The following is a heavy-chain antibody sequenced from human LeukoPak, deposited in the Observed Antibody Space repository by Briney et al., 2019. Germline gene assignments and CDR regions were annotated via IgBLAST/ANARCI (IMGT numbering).Heavy chain of an antibody. CDR2: ITASGTAM. Sequence: GGSLRLSCAASGFTFSSYSMNWVRQAPGKGLEWVSHITASGTAMFYADSVKGRFTISRDNAKNSLYLQMNSLRDEDTAVYYCAKDGSGSYYEFDYWGQGTLVTVSS. J-gene: IGHJ4*02. CDR1: GFTFSSYS. D-gene: IGHD1-26*01. V-gene: IGHV3-48*02. CDR3: AKDGSGSYYEFDY.